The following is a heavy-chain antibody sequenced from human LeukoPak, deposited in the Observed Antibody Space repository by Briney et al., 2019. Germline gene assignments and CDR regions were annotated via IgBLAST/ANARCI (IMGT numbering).Heavy chain of an antibody. J-gene: IGHJ4*02. Sequence: SVKVSCKASGGTFSSYAVSWVRLTPGQGLEWLGGIIPVFGTTTYAQKFQAKVTMTADKSTNTAYLEISSLTSDDTAVYYCARSPDSDRHDYWGQGTLVIVSS. D-gene: IGHD3-9*01. CDR3: ARSPDSDRHDY. CDR2: IIPVFGTT. V-gene: IGHV1-69*06. CDR1: GGTFSSYA.